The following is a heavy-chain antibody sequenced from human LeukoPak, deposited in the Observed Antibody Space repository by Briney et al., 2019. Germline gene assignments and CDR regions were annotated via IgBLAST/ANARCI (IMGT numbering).Heavy chain of an antibody. V-gene: IGHV1-69*05. CDR2: IIAIFGTA. J-gene: IGHJ6*03. CDR1: GYTFTGYY. CDR3: ARTPLATYYYYYYMDV. Sequence: SVKVSCKASGYTFTGYYMHWVRQAPGQGLEWMGGIIAIFGTANYAQKFQGRVTITTDESTSTAYMELSSLRSEDTAVYYCARTPLATYYYYYYMDVWGKGTTVTVSS.